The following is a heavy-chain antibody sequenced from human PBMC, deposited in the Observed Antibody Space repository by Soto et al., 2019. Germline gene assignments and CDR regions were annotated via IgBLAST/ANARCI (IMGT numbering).Heavy chain of an antibody. D-gene: IGHD2-2*01. J-gene: IGHJ4*02. CDR1: GLTFRSYW. CDR2: INTDGSVA. CDR3: VRDMQLSRLDS. V-gene: IGHV3-74*03. Sequence: EVQLVESGGGLVQPGESLRLSCAASGLTFRSYWMHWVRQAPGKGLVWVSRINTDGSVAMYVDSVKGRFTISRDNAKNTLYLQLNSLRAEDTAVDYCVRDMQLSRLDSWGQGTLVTVSS.